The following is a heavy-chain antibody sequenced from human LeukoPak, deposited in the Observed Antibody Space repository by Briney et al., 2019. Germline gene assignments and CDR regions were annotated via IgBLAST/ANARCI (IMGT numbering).Heavy chain of an antibody. CDR2: ISAYNGNT. D-gene: IGHD4-11*01. Sequence: GASVKVSCKASGYTFTSYGISWVRQAPGQGLEWMGWISAYNGNTNYAQKLQGRVTMTTDTSTGTAYMELRSLRSDDTAVYYCARDMGPNWDYSNSHFDYWGQGTLVTVSS. J-gene: IGHJ4*02. CDR3: ARDMGPNWDYSNSHFDY. V-gene: IGHV1-18*01. CDR1: GYTFTSYG.